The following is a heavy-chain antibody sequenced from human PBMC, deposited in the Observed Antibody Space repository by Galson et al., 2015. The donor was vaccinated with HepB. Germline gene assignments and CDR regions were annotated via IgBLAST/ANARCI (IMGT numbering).Heavy chain of an antibody. V-gene: IGHV3-11*01. Sequence: SLRLSCAASGFTFSDYYMNWIRQAPGKGLEWVSYISLNGATIYYADSVKGRFTTSRDNAKNSLYLQMNGLRVEDTAVYYCARAALGWIDPWGQGTLVTVSS. CDR2: ISLNGATI. CDR3: ARAALGWIDP. J-gene: IGHJ5*02. CDR1: GFTFSDYY. D-gene: IGHD6-25*01.